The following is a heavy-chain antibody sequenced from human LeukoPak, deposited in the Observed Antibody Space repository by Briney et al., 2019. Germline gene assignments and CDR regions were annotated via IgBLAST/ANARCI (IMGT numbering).Heavy chain of an antibody. V-gene: IGHV1-2*02. CDR2: INPNSGGT. CDR3: ARDSSGHYFDY. Sequence: ASVKVSCKASRGTFSSYAISWVRQAPGQGLEWMGWINPNSGGTNYAQKFQGRVTMTRDTSISTAYMELSRLRSDDTAVYYCARDSSGHYFDYWGQGTLVTVSS. CDR1: RGTFSSYA. J-gene: IGHJ4*02. D-gene: IGHD1-26*01.